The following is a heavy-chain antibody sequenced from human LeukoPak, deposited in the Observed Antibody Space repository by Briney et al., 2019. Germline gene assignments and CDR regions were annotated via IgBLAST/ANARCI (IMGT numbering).Heavy chain of an antibody. CDR1: GGTFSSYA. CDR3: ARAGGTERIYYYYGMDV. CDR2: IIPIFGIA. J-gene: IGHJ6*02. V-gene: IGHV1-69*04. D-gene: IGHD2/OR15-2a*01. Sequence: SVKVSCKASGGTFSSYAISWVRQAPGQGLEWVGRIIPIFGIANYAQKFQGRVTITADKSTSTAYMELSSLRSEDTAVYYCARAGGTERIYYYYGMDVWGQGTTVTVSS.